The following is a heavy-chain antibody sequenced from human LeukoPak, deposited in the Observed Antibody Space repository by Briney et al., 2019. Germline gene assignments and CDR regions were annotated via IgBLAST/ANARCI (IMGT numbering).Heavy chain of an antibody. CDR3: ARGPEGGMDV. J-gene: IGHJ6*04. Sequence: SETLSFTCAVYGGSFSGYYWSWIRQPPGKGLEWIGEINHSGSTNYNPSLKSRVTISVDTSKNQFSLKLSSVTAADTAVYYCARGPEGGMDVWGKGTTVTVSS. CDR2: INHSGST. CDR1: GGSFSGYY. V-gene: IGHV4-34*01.